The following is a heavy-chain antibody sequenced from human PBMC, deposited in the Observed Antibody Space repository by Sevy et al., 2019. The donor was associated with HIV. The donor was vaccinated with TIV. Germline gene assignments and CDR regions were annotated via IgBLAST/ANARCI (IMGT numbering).Heavy chain of an antibody. D-gene: IGHD3-3*01. V-gene: IGHV3-33*01. J-gene: IGHJ4*02. Sequence: GGSLRLSCAASGFTFSSYGMHWVRQAPGKGLEWVAVIWYDGSNKYYADSVKGRFTISRDNSKNTLYLQMNSLRAEDTAVYYCARDGEGVWEWLLSSYFDYWGQGTLVTVSS. CDR2: IWYDGSNK. CDR3: ARDGEGVWEWLLSSYFDY. CDR1: GFTFSSYG.